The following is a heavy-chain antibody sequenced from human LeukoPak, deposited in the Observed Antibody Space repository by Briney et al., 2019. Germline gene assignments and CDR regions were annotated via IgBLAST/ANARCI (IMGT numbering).Heavy chain of an antibody. CDR2: IYYSGST. CDR1: GGSISSSSYY. CDR3: ARDSGYCSSTSCYRPWFDP. J-gene: IGHJ5*02. V-gene: IGHV4-39*07. Sequence: SETLSLTCTVSGGSISSSSYYWGWIRQPPGKGLEWIGSIYYSGSTYYNPSLKSRVTISVDTSKNQFSLKLNSVTAADTAVYYCARDSGYCSSTSCYRPWFDPWGQGTLVTVSS. D-gene: IGHD2-2*01.